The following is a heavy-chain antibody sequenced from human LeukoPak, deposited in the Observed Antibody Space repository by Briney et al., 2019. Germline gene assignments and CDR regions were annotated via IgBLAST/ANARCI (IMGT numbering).Heavy chain of an antibody. Sequence: ASVKVSCKASGGTFTNYAINWVRQAPAQGLEWMGRIIPILDVTNYAQKFQARVTITADQSTSTAYMEVSSLRSGDPAGYYWAGGGGVDILTGFQYWGQGTLVTVSS. D-gene: IGHD3-9*01. CDR2: IIPILDVT. CDR3: AGGGGVDILTGFQY. J-gene: IGHJ4*02. V-gene: IGHV1-69*04. CDR1: GGTFTNYA.